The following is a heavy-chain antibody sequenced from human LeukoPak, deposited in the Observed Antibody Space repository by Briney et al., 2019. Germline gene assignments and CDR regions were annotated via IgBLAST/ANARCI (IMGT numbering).Heavy chain of an antibody. D-gene: IGHD5-12*01. J-gene: IGHJ4*02. CDR3: ASTRGYSGYDRFDY. CDR1: GGTFTIYA. V-gene: IGHV1-69*06. Sequence: GASVKVSCTASGGTFTIYAISWVRQAPGQGLEWMGGIIPIFGTANYAQKFQGRVTITADKSTSTAYMELSSLRSEDTAAYYCASTRGYSGYDRFDYWGQGTLVTVSS. CDR2: IIPIFGTA.